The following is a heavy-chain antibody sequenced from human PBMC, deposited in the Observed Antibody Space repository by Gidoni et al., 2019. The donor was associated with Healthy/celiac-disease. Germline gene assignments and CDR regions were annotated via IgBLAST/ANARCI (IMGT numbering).Heavy chain of an antibody. D-gene: IGHD6-13*01. V-gene: IGHV3-33*01. CDR1: GFTFSSYG. Sequence: QVQLVESGGGVVQPGRSLRLSCAASGFTFSSYGMHWVRQAPGKGLEWVAVIGYDGSNKYYADSVKGRFTISRDNSKNTLYLQMNSLRAEDTAVYYCARDLRDGVAGACDYWGQGTLVTVSS. CDR2: IGYDGSNK. J-gene: IGHJ4*02. CDR3: ARDLRDGVAGACDY.